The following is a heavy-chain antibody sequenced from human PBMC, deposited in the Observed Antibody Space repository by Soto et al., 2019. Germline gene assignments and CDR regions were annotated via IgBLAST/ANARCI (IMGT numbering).Heavy chain of an antibody. V-gene: IGHV3-7*01. CDR3: ASARHIGP. CDR2: IKEDGSER. J-gene: IGHJ5*02. CDR1: GFTFSNYW. Sequence: LRLSCAASGFTFSNYWMSWVRQAPGKGLEWVANIKEDGSERNYVDSVKGRFTISRDNAENSLYLQMNSLRAEDTAVYYCASARHIGPWGQGTLVTVSS. D-gene: IGHD2-21*01.